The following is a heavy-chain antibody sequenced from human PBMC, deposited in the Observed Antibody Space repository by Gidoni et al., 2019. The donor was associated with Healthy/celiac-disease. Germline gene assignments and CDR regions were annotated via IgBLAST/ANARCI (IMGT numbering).Heavy chain of an antibody. D-gene: IGHD3-22*01. J-gene: IGHJ5*02. CDR1: GYSFTSYW. CDR3: ARGGRYDSSGYYPTVWFDP. CDR2: IYPGDSDT. V-gene: IGHV5-51*01. Sequence: EVQLVQSGAEVKKPGASLKISCKGSGYSFTSYWNGWVRQMPGKGLEWMGIIYPGDSDTRYSPSFQGQVTISADKSISTAYLQWSSLKASDTAMYYCARGGRYDSSGYYPTVWFDPWGQGTLVTVSS.